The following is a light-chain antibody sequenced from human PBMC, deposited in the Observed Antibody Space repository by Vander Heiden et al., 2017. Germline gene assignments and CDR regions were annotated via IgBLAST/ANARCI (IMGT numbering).Light chain of an antibody. V-gene: IGLV2-14*03. CDR1: SSDVGAYNY. CDR3: SSYTSSSTLYV. Sequence: LTQPASVSGSPGQSITISCTGTSSDVGAYNYVSWYQQHPGKAPKVMIYDVSNRPSGVSNRFSGSKSGNTASLTISGLQAEDEADYYCSSYTSSSTLYVFGTGTKVTVL. J-gene: IGLJ1*01. CDR2: DVS.